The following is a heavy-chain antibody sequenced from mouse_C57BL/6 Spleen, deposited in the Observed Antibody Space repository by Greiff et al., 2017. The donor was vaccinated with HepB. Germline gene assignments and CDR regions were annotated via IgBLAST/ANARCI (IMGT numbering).Heavy chain of an antibody. Sequence: EVQLVESGGGLVKPGGSLKLSCAASGFTFSSYTMSWVRQTPEKRLEWVATISGGGGNTYYPDSVKGRFTISRDNAKNTLYLQMSSLRSEDTALYYCARLLYDGYYGGFDYWGQGTTLTVSS. CDR1: GFTFSSYT. V-gene: IGHV5-9*01. CDR2: ISGGGGNT. J-gene: IGHJ2*01. CDR3: ARLLYDGYYGGFDY. D-gene: IGHD2-3*01.